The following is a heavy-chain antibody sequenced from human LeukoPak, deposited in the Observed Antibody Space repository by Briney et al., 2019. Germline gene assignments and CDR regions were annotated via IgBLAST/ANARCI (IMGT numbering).Heavy chain of an antibody. CDR2: VHYSGNS. V-gene: IGHV4-30-4*01. CDR3: AIPKGRGCNGGTCYTDWFDP. D-gene: IGHD2-15*01. CDR1: GASISSGDYY. Sequence: SETLSLTCTVSGASISSGDYYWSSIRQPPGKGLEWIRYVHYSGNSYYNPSLKSRVTISIDTSKNQFSLKLSSVTAADTAVYYCAIPKGRGCNGGTCYTDWFDPWGQGTLVTVS. J-gene: IGHJ5*02.